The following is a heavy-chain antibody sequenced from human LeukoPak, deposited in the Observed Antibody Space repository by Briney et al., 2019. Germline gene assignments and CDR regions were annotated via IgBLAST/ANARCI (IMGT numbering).Heavy chain of an antibody. CDR2: ISNTAYNT. D-gene: IGHD1-26*01. CDR1: GFTFSSYG. Sequence: PGGSLRLSCGASGFTFSSYGMSWVRQAPGKGLEWVSTISNTAYNTYYADSVKGRFTISRDNSANTVSLQMNSLRAEDTDLYYCAKHSGSYFIYYVDSWGKGTKVTVSS. CDR3: AKHSGSYFIYYVDS. V-gene: IGHV3-23*01. J-gene: IGHJ4*02.